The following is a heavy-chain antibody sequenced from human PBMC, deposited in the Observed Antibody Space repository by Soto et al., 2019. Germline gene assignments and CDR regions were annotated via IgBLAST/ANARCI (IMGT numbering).Heavy chain of an antibody. CDR2: ISAYNGNT. CDR1: GYTFTSYG. Sequence: ASVKVSCKASGYTFTSYGISWVRRAPGQGLEWMGWISAYNGNTNYAQKLQGRVTMTTDTSTSTAYMELRSLRSDDTAVYYCASANWRRYYYYGMDVWGQGTTVTVSS. CDR3: ASANWRRYYYYGMDV. V-gene: IGHV1-18*01. D-gene: IGHD1-1*01. J-gene: IGHJ6*02.